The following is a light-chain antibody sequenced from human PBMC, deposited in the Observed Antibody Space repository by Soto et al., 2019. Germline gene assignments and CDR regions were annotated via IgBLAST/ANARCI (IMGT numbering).Light chain of an antibody. CDR2: GAS. CDR3: QQYGSSPLT. Sequence: EKVMTQSPATLSLSPGERATLSCRASQSVTNSLAWYQQKPGQTPRLLIYGASSRASGIPDRFSGSGSGTDFTLTISILEPEDFAVYYCQQYGSSPLTFGGGTKVDIK. CDR1: QSVTNS. J-gene: IGKJ4*01. V-gene: IGKV3-20*01.